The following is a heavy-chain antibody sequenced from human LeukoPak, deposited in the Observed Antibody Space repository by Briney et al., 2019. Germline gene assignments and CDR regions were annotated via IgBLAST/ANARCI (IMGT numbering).Heavy chain of an antibody. CDR3: AILRLRSYCYYYGMDV. CDR2: INAGNGNT. V-gene: IGHV1-3*01. Sequence: ASVKVSCKASGYTFTSYAMHWVRQAPGQRLEWMGWINAGNGNTKYSQKFQGRVTITRDTSASTAYMELSSLRSEDTAVYYCAILRLRSYCYYYGMDVWGQGTTVTVSS. CDR1: GYTFTSYA. J-gene: IGHJ6*02. D-gene: IGHD2-15*01.